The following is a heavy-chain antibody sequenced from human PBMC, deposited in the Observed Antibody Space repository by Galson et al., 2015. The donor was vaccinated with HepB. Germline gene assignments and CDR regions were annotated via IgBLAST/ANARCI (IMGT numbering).Heavy chain of an antibody. CDR1: GYTFTSYG. D-gene: IGHD1-1*01. CDR2: ISAYNGNT. J-gene: IGHJ5*02. V-gene: IGHV1-18*01. Sequence: SVKVSCKASGYTFTSYGISWVRQAPGQGLEWMGWISAYNGNTNYAQKLQGRVTMTTDTSTSTAYMELRSLRSDDTAVYYCARDVPPWKFEANWFDPWGQGTLVAVSS. CDR3: ARDVPPWKFEANWFDP.